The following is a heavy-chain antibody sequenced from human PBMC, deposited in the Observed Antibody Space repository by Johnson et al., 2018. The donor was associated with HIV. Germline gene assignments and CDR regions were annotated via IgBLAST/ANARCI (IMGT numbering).Heavy chain of an antibody. CDR2: ISRNSGNI. J-gene: IGHJ3*02. D-gene: IGHD3-22*01. CDR1: GFTFDDYA. Sequence: VQLAESGGGLVQPGRSLRLSCAASGFTFDDYAMHWVRQAPGKGLEWVSGISRNSGNIAYADSVKGRFAISRDNVKNSLYLQLNSLRAEDTALYYCAKQGQSSGYYYVYTFDIWGQGTMVTVSS. CDR3: AKQGQSSGYYYVYTFDI. V-gene: IGHV3-9*01.